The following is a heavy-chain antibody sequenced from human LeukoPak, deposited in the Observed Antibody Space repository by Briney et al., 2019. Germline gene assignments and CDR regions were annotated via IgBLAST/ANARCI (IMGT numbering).Heavy chain of an antibody. CDR2: IWPGHSDT. D-gene: IGHD2-2*01. CDR1: GYSFTSYF. Sequence: GESLKISCKGSGYSFTSYFIAWARQLPGKGLEWMGFIWPGHSDTRYSPSLQGQVTLSADESTSTAYLQWSSLKASDTAIYYCARKCSSTSCYAFDIWGQGTMVTVSS. V-gene: IGHV5-51*01. CDR3: ARKCSSTSCYAFDI. J-gene: IGHJ3*02.